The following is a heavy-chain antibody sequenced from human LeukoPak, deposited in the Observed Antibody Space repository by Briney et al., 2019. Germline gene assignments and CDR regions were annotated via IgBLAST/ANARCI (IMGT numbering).Heavy chain of an antibody. V-gene: IGHV4-34*01. J-gene: IGHJ5*02. Sequence: SETLSLTCGVYGGSFSEYYWNWIRQSPGKGLEWIGEISHSGRTDYHPSLKSRVIISADMSKNQFSLKLNSVTAADTAVYYCATGWSGYYWTTWGQGTLVAVSS. D-gene: IGHD3-3*01. CDR1: GGSFSEYY. CDR3: ATGWSGYYWTT. CDR2: ISHSGRT.